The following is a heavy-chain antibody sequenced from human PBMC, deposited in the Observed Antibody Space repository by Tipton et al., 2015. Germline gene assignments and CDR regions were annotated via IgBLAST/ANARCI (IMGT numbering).Heavy chain of an antibody. CDR2: INHAGDT. D-gene: IGHD5-18*01. CDR1: GYSISRGYN. CDR3: AQINTPTYYFDY. Sequence: GLVKPSETLSLTCAVSGYSISRGYNWGWIRQAPGKGLEWIGAINHAGDTYYRPSLKSRATISVDTSKNQFSLMLISVTAADTAIYYCAQINTPTYYFDYWGQGTLVTVSS. V-gene: IGHV4-38-2*01. J-gene: IGHJ4*02.